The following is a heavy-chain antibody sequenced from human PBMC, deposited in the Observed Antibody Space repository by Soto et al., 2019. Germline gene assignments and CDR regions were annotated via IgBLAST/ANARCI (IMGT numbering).Heavy chain of an antibody. CDR1: GDSVSSNSAA. V-gene: IGHV6-1*01. CDR2: TYYRSKWYN. Sequence: PSQTLSLTCAISGDSVSSNSAAWNWIRQSPSRGLEWLGRTYYRSKWYNDYAVSVKSRITINPDTSKNQFSLQLNSVTPEDTAVYYCARDGAGSGYDFYYYYYGMDVWGQGTTVTVS. J-gene: IGHJ6*02. CDR3: ARDGAGSGYDFYYYYYGMDV. D-gene: IGHD5-12*01.